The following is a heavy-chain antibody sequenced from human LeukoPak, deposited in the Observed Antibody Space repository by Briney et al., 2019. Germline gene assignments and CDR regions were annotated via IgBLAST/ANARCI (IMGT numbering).Heavy chain of an antibody. J-gene: IGHJ4*02. D-gene: IGHD3-10*01. V-gene: IGHV3-21*01. Sequence: GGSLRLSCAASGFTFSSYSMNWVRQAPGKGLEWVSSISSSSSYIYYADSVKGRFTISRDNTKNSLYLQMDSLRAEDTAVYYCARSGKSGHFDYWGQGTLVTVSS. CDR3: ARSGKSGHFDY. CDR2: ISSSSSYI. CDR1: GFTFSSYS.